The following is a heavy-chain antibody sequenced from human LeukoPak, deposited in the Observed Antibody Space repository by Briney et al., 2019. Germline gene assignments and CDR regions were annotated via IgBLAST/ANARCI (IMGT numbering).Heavy chain of an antibody. CDR1: GGSFSGYY. J-gene: IGHJ4*02. Sequence: PSETLSLTCAVYGGSFSGYYWSWIRQPPGKGLEWIGEINHSGSTNYNPSLKSRVTISVDTSKNQFSLKLSSVTAADTAVYYCARGPLAAAVHWGQGTLVTVSS. D-gene: IGHD6-13*01. V-gene: IGHV4-34*01. CDR3: ARGPLAAAVH. CDR2: INHSGST.